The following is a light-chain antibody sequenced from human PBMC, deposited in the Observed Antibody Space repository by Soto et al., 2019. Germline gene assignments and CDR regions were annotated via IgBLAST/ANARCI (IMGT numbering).Light chain of an antibody. CDR1: QSVTSY. CDR2: GAS. Sequence: IVLTQSPATLSVSPGERATLSCRASQSVTSYLAWYQQKPRQAPRLLIYGASTRATSIPARFSGSGSGTDFTLTISSLQSEDFAVYYCQHYYNWPPITFGQGTRLEI. V-gene: IGKV3-15*01. CDR3: QHYYNWPPIT. J-gene: IGKJ5*01.